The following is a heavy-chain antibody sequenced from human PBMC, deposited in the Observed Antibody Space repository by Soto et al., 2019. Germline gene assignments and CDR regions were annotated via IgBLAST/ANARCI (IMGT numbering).Heavy chain of an antibody. D-gene: IGHD6-19*01. J-gene: IGHJ4*02. CDR3: AREGAGTDC. CDR1: GFTVSSNY. Sequence: EVQLVESGGGLVQPGGSLRLSCAASGFTVSSNYMSWVRQAPGKGLEWVSVIYSGGSTYYADSVKGRFTIYRHNSKNTMYLQRNSLRGEDAAVYYCAREGAGTDCWGQGTLVTVSS. V-gene: IGHV3-53*04. CDR2: IYSGGST.